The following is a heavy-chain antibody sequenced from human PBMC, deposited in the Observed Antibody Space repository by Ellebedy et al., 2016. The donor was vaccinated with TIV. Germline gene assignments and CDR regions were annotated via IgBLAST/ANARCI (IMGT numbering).Heavy chain of an antibody. CDR3: AKDVGENWFDP. CDR1: GFTFSGYG. J-gene: IGHJ5*02. Sequence: GESLKISCAASGFTFSGYGMHWVRQAPGEGLEWVAVISHDGNNKYYSDSVKGRFTISRDNSKNTLYLQMNSLRDEDTAVYYCAKDVGENWFDPWGQGTLVTVSS. CDR2: ISHDGNNK. V-gene: IGHV3-30*18.